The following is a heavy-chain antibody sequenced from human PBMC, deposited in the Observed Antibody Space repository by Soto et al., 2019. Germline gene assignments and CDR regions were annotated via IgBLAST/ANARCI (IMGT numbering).Heavy chain of an antibody. J-gene: IGHJ3*02. Sequence: SETLSLTCTVSGGFISSYYWSWIRQPAGKGLEWIGRIYTSGSTNYNPSLKSRVTMSVDTSKNQFSLKLSSVTAADTAVYYCARDECSGGSSYYSGGQNDAFDIWGQGTMVTVSS. CDR3: ARDECSGGSSYYSGGQNDAFDI. V-gene: IGHV4-4*07. D-gene: IGHD2-15*01. CDR2: IYTSGST. CDR1: GGFISSYY.